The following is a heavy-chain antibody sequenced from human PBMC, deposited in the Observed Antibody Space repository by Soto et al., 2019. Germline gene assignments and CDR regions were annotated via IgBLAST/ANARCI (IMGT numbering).Heavy chain of an antibody. Sequence: PGASVKVSCKASGYTFTGYYMHWVRQAPGQGLEWMGWINPNSGGTNYAQKFQGWVTMTRDTSISTAYMELSRLRSDDTAMYYCARSSSGWYYYYGMDVWGQGTTVTVSS. D-gene: IGHD6-19*01. J-gene: IGHJ6*02. CDR1: GYTFTGYY. CDR3: ARSSSGWYYYYGMDV. CDR2: INPNSGGT. V-gene: IGHV1-2*04.